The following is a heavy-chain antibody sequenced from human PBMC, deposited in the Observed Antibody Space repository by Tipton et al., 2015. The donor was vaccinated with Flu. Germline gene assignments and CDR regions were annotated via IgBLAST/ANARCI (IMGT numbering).Heavy chain of an antibody. J-gene: IGHJ6*03. CDR3: ARVVTPGPPAPYYYMDV. CDR1: GGSISSSSYY. Sequence: TLSLTCNVSGGSISSSSYYWAWIRQPPGKGLEWIGSDYSSGSTYYNPSLKSRVTISVDTSKNQFSLKLNSVTAADTAVYYCARVVTPGPPAPYYYMDVWGKGTTVTVSS. V-gene: IGHV4-39*02. CDR2: DYSSGST. D-gene: IGHD1-1*01.